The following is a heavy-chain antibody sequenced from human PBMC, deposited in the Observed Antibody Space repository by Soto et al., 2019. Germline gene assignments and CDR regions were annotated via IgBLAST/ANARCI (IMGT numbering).Heavy chain of an antibody. J-gene: IGHJ4*02. CDR2: ISSSSVTI. V-gene: IGHV3-48*04. Sequence: GGSLRLSCAASGFSFDTDALNWVRQAPAKGLEWVSYISSSSVTIHYADSVKGRFTISRDNAKNSMYLQMKSLRAEDTAVYYCATLDTAEIQTAAYWGQGTLVTVSS. CDR1: GFSFDTDA. D-gene: IGHD2-15*01. CDR3: ATLDTAEIQTAAY.